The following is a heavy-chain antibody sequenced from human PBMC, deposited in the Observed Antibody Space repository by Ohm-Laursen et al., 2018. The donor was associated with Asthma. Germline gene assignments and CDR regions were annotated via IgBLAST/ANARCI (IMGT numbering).Heavy chain of an antibody. V-gene: IGHV3-30-3*01. CDR3: ARDSEYGGNPEYFDY. Sequence: RSLRLSCSASGFTFSSYAMHWVRQAPGKGLEWVAVISYDGSNKYYADSVKGRFTISRDNSKNTLYLQMNSLRAEDTAVYYCARDSEYGGNPEYFDYWGQGTLVTVSS. D-gene: IGHD4-23*01. J-gene: IGHJ4*02. CDR1: GFTFSSYA. CDR2: ISYDGSNK.